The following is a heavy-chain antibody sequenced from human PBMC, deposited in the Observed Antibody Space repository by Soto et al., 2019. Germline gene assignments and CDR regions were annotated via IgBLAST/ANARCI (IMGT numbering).Heavy chain of an antibody. CDR2: IYYSGST. D-gene: IGHD4-4*01. J-gene: IGHJ4*02. V-gene: IGHV4-59*12. Sequence: PSETLSLTCTVSGGSISSYYWSWVRQPPGKGLEWIGYIYYSGSTNYNPSLKGRFTISRDNAKNSLYLQMNSLRAEDTAVYYCARESLWLQYPSEWGQGTLVTVSS. CDR3: ARESLWLQYPSE. CDR1: GGSISSYY.